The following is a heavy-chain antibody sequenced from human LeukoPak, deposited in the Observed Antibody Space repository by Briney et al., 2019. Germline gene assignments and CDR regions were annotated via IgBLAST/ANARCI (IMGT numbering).Heavy chain of an antibody. V-gene: IGHV4-59*01. CDR1: GGSFSGYY. CDR3: ARGYDSSGYYFDY. J-gene: IGHJ4*02. CDR2: IYYSGST. D-gene: IGHD3-22*01. Sequence: SETLSLTCAVYGGSFSGYYWSWIRQPPGKGLEWIGYIYYSGSTNYNPSLKSRVTISVDTSKNQFSLKLSSVTAADTAVYYCARGYDSSGYYFDYWGQGTLVTVSS.